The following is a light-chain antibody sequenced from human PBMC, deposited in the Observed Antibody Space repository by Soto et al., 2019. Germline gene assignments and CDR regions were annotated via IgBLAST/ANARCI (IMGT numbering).Light chain of an antibody. J-gene: IGKJ4*01. CDR1: QSVRSNY. V-gene: IGKV3-20*01. CDR2: GAS. CDR3: QQYGSSPLT. Sequence: EIVLTQSPGTLSLSPGERATLSRRASQSVRSNYLAWYQQNPGQAPRLLLFGASSRATGIPDRFSGSGSGTDFTLTISRLEPEDFAVYYCQQYGSSPLTFGGGTKVDIK.